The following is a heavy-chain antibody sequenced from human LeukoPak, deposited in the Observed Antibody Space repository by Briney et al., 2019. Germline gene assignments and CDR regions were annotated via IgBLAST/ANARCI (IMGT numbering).Heavy chain of an antibody. CDR2: IGTAGDT. J-gene: IGHJ6*02. CDR3: ARGKDSSSWYYYYYGMDV. V-gene: IGHV3-13*01. D-gene: IGHD6-13*01. CDR1: GFTFSSYD. Sequence: GGSLRLSCAASGFTFSSYDMHWVRQATGKGLEWVSAIGTAGDTYYPGSVKGRFTISRENAKNSLYLQMNSLRAGDTAVYYCARGKDSSSWYYYYYGMDVWGQGTTVTVSS.